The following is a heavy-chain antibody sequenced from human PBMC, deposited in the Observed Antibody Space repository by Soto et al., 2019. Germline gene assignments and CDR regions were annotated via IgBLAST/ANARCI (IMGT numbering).Heavy chain of an antibody. V-gene: IGHV1-2*02. J-gene: IGHJ4*02. CDR1: GYTFTGHY. D-gene: IGHD3-22*01. Sequence: ASVKVSCKASGYTFTGHYIHWLRQAPEQGPEWMGEIGPESGATRYAQKFQGRVTMTRDTSITTVYMELKNLSPDDTAVYYCGRGRSGQIVVFYWGQGTPVTVSS. CDR3: GRGRSGQIVVFY. CDR2: IGPESGAT.